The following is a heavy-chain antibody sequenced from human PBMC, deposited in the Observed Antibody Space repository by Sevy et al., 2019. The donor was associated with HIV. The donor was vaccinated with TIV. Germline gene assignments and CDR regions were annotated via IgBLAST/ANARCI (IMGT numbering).Heavy chain of an antibody. CDR1: GFTFSSYA. CDR3: GNPGGGGIQLWFPRYYYMDV. J-gene: IGHJ6*03. V-gene: IGHV3-23*01. Sequence: GGSLRLSCAASGFTFSSYAMSWVRQAPGKGLEWVSAISGSGGSTYYADSVKGRFTISRDNSKNTLDLLMNSLRGQDTAGYYCGNPGGGGIQLWFPRYYYMDVWGKGTTVTVSS. CDR2: ISGSGGST. D-gene: IGHD5-18*01.